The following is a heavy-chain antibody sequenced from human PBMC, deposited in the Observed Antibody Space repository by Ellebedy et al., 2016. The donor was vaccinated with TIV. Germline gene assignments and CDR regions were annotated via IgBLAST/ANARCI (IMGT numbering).Heavy chain of an antibody. V-gene: IGHV1-69*13. CDR3: AHDYGDL. D-gene: IGHD4-17*01. J-gene: IGHJ2*01. CDR2: TIPIFDTP. Sequence: ASVKVSXXASGGSFSSFAISWVRQAPGQGLEWMGGTIPIFDTPNYAQSFQGRLPITADESTSTAYMELNSLTSDDTAIYYCAHDYGDLWGRGTLITVSS. CDR1: GGSFSSFA.